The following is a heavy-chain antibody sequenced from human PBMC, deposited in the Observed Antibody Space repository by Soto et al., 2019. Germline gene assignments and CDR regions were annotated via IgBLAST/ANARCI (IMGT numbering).Heavy chain of an antibody. Sequence: LETLSLTCAVYGGSFSGYYWSWIRQPPGKGLEWIGEINHSGSTNYNPSLKSRVTISVDTSKNQFSLKLSSVTAADTAVYYCARVKTFWSGYFPFDYWGQGTLVTVSS. CDR3: ARVKTFWSGYFPFDY. D-gene: IGHD3-3*01. CDR2: INHSGST. CDR1: GGSFSGYY. J-gene: IGHJ4*02. V-gene: IGHV4-34*01.